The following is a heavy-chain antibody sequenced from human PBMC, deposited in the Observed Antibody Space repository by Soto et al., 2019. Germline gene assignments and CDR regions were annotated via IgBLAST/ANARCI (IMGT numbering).Heavy chain of an antibody. CDR2: ISYDGSDK. CDR3: VKDRVPGAYGHYYGMDV. CDR1: GFTLNNSG. V-gene: IGHV3-30*18. Sequence: GGSLRLSCRVSGFTLNNSGMHWVRQAPGKGLEWMAVISYDGSDKYYADFVKGRVIISRDNSKNTLNLEMNSLRAEDTATYYCVKDRVPGAYGHYYGMDVWGQGTTVTVSS. D-gene: IGHD5-12*01. J-gene: IGHJ6*02.